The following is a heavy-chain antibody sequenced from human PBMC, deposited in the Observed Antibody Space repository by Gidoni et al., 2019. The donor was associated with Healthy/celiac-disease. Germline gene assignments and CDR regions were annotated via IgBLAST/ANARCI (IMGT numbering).Heavy chain of an antibody. CDR3: ARAPSRTLSYYYYGMDV. J-gene: IGHJ6*02. CDR1: GFTVRSNY. Sequence: EVQLVESGGGLVQPGGSLRLSCAASGFTVRSNYMSWVRQAPGKGLDWVSVIYSGGSTYYADSVKGRFTISRDNSKNTLYLQMNSLRAEDTAVYYCARAPSRTLSYYYYGMDVWGQGTTVTVSS. V-gene: IGHV3-66*01. CDR2: IYSGGST.